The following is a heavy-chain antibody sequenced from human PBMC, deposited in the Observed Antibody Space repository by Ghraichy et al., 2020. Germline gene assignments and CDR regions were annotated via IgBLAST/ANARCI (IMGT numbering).Heavy chain of an antibody. CDR3: AREDSYGPYYYYYGMDV. D-gene: IGHD5-18*01. CDR1: GFTFSSYW. V-gene: IGHV3-74*01. Sequence: GGSLRLSCAASGFTFSSYWMHWVRQAPGKGLVWVSRINSDGSSTSYADSVKGRFTISRDNAKNTLYLQMNSLRAEDTAVYYCAREDSYGPYYYYYGMDVWGQGTTVTVSS. CDR2: INSDGSST. J-gene: IGHJ6*02.